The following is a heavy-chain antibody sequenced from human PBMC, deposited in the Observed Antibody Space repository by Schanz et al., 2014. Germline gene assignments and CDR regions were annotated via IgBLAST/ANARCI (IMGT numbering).Heavy chain of an antibody. CDR3: AKDISDTSGKDDY. CDR1: GFIFGSSV. Sequence: EVQLVESGGGLAQPGGSLRLSCAASGFIFGSSVMAWVRQAPGKGLEWVSGITGASDHIDYAESVKGRFTISRDNSKNTLFLQMNSLRVEDSAIYYCAKDISDTSGKDDYWGQGTLVTVSS. V-gene: IGHV3-23*04. D-gene: IGHD3-22*01. CDR2: ITGASDHI. J-gene: IGHJ4*02.